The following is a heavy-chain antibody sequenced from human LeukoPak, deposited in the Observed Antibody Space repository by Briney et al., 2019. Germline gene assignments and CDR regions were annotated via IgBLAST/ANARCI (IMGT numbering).Heavy chain of an antibody. J-gene: IGHJ6*03. CDR2: INHSGST. CDR3: ARGRYSYGPWGVYYYYYMDV. V-gene: IGHV4-34*01. Sequence: SETLSLTCAVYGGSFSGYYWSWIRQPPGKGLEWIGKINHSGSTNYNPSLKSRVTISVDTSKNQFSLKLSSVTAADTAVYYCARGRYSYGPWGVYYYYYMDVWGKGTTVTVSS. CDR1: GGSFSGYY. D-gene: IGHD5-18*01.